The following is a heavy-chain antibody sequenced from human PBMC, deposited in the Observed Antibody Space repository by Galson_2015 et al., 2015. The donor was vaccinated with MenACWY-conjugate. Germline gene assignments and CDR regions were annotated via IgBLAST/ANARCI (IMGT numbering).Heavy chain of an antibody. CDR2: ISAYSGNT. V-gene: IGHV1-18*01. CDR1: GYTFPSYG. Sequence: QSGAEVKKPGASVKVSCKASGYTFPSYGISWVRQAPGQGLEWMGWISAYSGNTNYAQNLQGRVTMTTDTSTNTAYMELRSLRFDDTAVYYCARERFYSDSSSYGGLWDVWGQGTTVTVSS. D-gene: IGHD3-22*01. CDR3: ARERFYSDSSSYGGLWDV. J-gene: IGHJ6*02.